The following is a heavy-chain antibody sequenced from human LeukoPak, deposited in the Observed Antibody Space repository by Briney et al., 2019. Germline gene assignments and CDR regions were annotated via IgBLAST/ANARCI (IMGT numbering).Heavy chain of an antibody. Sequence: GGSLRLSCAASGFTFSSYSMNWVRQAPGKGLEWVSSISSSSSYIYYADSVKGRFTISRDNAKNSLYLQMNSLRAEDTAVYYCARPPSGYGSYCYYFDYWGQGTLVTVSS. CDR3: ARPPSGYGSYCYYFDY. CDR2: ISSSSSYI. CDR1: GFTFSSYS. V-gene: IGHV3-21*01. J-gene: IGHJ4*02. D-gene: IGHD1-26*01.